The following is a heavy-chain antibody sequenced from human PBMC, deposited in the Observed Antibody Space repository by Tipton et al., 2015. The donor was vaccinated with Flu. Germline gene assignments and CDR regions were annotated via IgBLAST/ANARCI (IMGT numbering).Heavy chain of an antibody. Sequence: GLVKPSQTLSLTCAISGDSVSSNSAAWNWIRQSPSAGLQWLGRTYYRSKWYTDYALSMKGRIAISPDTSKNQFSLQLNSVTPEDTAVYYGVREANDFLRGYCYSFVGMGVWGQGTSVTVSS. CDR1: GDSVSSNSAA. CDR3: VREANDFLRGYCYSFVGMGV. D-gene: IGHD3-3*01. V-gene: IGHV6-1*01. J-gene: IGHJ6*02. CDR2: TYYRSKWYT.